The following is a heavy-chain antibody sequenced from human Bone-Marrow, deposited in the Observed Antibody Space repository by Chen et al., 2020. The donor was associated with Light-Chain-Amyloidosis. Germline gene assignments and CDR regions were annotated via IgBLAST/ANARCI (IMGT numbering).Heavy chain of an antibody. CDR3: ARRRDGYNFDY. D-gene: IGHD5-12*01. J-gene: IGHJ4*02. CDR2: IYPDDSDA. CDR1: GYTFPNYW. Sequence: EVQLEQSGPEVKKPGESLKTSGKGSGYTFPNYWIGWVRQMPGKGLEWMGVIYPDDSDARYSPSFEVQVTISADKSITTAYLQWRSLKASDTAMYYCARRRDGYNFDYWGQGTLVTVSS. V-gene: IGHV5-51*01.